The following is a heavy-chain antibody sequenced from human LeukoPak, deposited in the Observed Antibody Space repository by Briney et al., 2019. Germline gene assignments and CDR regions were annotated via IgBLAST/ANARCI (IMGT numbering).Heavy chain of an antibody. CDR2: INPNSGGT. D-gene: IGHD4-17*01. J-gene: IGHJ4*02. CDR1: GYTFTGYY. CDR3: ARSTVTKKGLSFDY. Sequence: GASVKVSCKASGYTFTGYYMHWVRQAPGQGLEWMGWINPNSGGTNYAQKFQGRVTMTRDTSISTAYMELSRLRSDDTAVYYCARSTVTKKGLSFDYWGQGTLVTVSS. V-gene: IGHV1-2*02.